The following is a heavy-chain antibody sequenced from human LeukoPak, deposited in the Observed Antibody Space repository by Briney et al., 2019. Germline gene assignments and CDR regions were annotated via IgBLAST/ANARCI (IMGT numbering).Heavy chain of an antibody. V-gene: IGHV4-30-4*01. CDR2: IYYSGSA. J-gene: IGHJ6*02. CDR3: ARDKGDGMDV. Sequence: PSETLSLTCTVSGFSISSPDYYWSWIRQPPGKGLEWIGYIYYSGSAYYNPSLKSRVSILIDTSKNQFSLELTSVGPADTAVYYCARDKGDGMDVWGQGTTVTVSS. CDR1: GFSISSPDYY.